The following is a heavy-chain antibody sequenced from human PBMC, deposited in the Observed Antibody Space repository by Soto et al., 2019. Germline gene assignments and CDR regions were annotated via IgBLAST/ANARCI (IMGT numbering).Heavy chain of an antibody. CDR2: IYYSET. CDR3: AGQTLLIGSPNWFDP. J-gene: IGHJ5*02. V-gene: IGHV4-59*08. D-gene: IGHD2-21*01. CDR1: GGSMSGYY. Sequence: SETLSLTCTVSGGSMSGYYWSWVRQPPGKGLEWIGHIYYSETTYNPSLKSRVTISVDTPKNQVSLKLISVTVADTAVYYCAGQTLLIGSPNWFDPWGQGILVTVS.